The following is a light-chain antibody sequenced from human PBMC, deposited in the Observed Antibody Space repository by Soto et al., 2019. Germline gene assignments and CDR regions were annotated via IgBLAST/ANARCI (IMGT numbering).Light chain of an antibody. J-gene: IGKJ5*01. CDR1: QSIRSY. CDR2: AAS. V-gene: IGKV1-39*01. CDR3: QQSYNAPIT. Sequence: DIQMTQSPSSLSASIGDRFTITCRASQSIRSYLNWYQQKPGKAPKLLIYAASSLQSGVPSRFSGSGSGTDFTLTISSLQPEDFATYYCQQSYNAPITFGQGTRLEIK.